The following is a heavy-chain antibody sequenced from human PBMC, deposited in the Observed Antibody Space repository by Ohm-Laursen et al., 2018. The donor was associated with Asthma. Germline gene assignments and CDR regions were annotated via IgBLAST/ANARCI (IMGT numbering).Heavy chain of an antibody. CDR3: ARVSSSWFDF. Sequence: TLSLTCAVSRGSITSGGYSWSWIRQPPREGLGWVGHTYHSGSTYYNPSLKSRVAISVDRSKNQFSLTLSSVTASDTAIYYCARVSSSWFDFWGQGTLVTVSS. V-gene: IGHV4-30-2*01. D-gene: IGHD6-13*01. CDR2: TYHSGST. CDR1: RGSITSGGYS. J-gene: IGHJ4*02.